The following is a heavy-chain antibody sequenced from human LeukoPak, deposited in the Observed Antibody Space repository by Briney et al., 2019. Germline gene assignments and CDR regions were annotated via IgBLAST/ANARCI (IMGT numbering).Heavy chain of an antibody. CDR2: ISGSGGIT. CDR3: AKDDDWGRYKH. CDR1: GFTFSSYS. J-gene: IGHJ1*01. D-gene: IGHD3-16*01. Sequence: GGSLRLSCEASGFTFSSYSMNWVRQAPGKGLEWVSTISGSGGITYYTDSVKGRFTISRDNSKNTQSLQMNSLRAEDTAVYYCAKDDDWGRYKHWGQGTLVTVSS. V-gene: IGHV3-23*01.